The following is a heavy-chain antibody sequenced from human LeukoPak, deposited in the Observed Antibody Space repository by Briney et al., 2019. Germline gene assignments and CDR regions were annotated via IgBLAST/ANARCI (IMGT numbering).Heavy chain of an antibody. CDR3: ARHKSWVDI. Sequence: SETLSLTCTVSGGSISSYYWSWFRQPPGKGLEWIGYIYYSGSTNYNPSLKSRVTISVDTSKNQFSLKLSSVTAADTAVYYCARHKSWVDIWGQGTMVTVSS. D-gene: IGHD2-21*01. J-gene: IGHJ3*02. CDR1: GGSISSYY. CDR2: IYYSGST. V-gene: IGHV4-59*01.